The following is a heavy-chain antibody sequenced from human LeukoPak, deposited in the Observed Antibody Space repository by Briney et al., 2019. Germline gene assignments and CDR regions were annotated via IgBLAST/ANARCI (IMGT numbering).Heavy chain of an antibody. D-gene: IGHD1-26*01. J-gene: IGHJ4*02. CDR2: IIPILGIA. Sequence: ASVKVSCKASGGTFSSYTISWVRQAPGQGREWMGRIIPILGIANYAQKFQGRVTITADKSTSTAYMELSSPRSEDTAVYYCAREVVGANDAPFDYWGQGTLVTVSS. CDR1: GGTFSSYT. CDR3: AREVVGANDAPFDY. V-gene: IGHV1-69*04.